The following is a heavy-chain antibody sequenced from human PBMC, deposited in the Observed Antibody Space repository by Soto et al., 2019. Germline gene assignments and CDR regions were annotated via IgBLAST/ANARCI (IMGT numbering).Heavy chain of an antibody. V-gene: IGHV4-61*01. J-gene: IGHJ4*02. CDR2: VYHTGRT. Sequence: QVKLQESGPGLVKPSETLSLTCTVSGGSFKSGSYSWSWIRQPPGKGLEWIGYVYHTGRTSYNPSLKCRVSISMDTSKNQFSLHLDSVTAADTAVYFCARDFAYVDSWGQGTLGTVS. CDR1: GGSFKSGSYS. D-gene: IGHD3-3*01. CDR3: ARDFAYVDS.